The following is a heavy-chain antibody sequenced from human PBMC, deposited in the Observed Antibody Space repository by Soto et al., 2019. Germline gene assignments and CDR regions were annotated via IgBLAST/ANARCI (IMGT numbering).Heavy chain of an antibody. CDR1: GDTFTTNS. D-gene: IGHD2-8*01. CDR3: ARGLLYATTYFDY. J-gene: IGHJ4*02. V-gene: IGHV1-69*06. Sequence: QVQLVQSGAEVKKPGSSVKVSCKASGDTFTTNSLNWVRQAPGQGLEWMGGIIPVVGTTKYAQKYQDRVTITGDKSTNTAYMELSSLRSDDTAVYYCARGLLYATTYFDYWGQGTPVTSPQ. CDR2: IIPVVGTT.